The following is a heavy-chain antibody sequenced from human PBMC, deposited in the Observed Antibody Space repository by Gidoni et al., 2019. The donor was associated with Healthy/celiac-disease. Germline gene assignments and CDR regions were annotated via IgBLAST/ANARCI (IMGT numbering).Heavy chain of an antibody. CDR1: GFTFSSYG. V-gene: IGHV3-33*01. CDR3: AREGGGSWTARRPVSRFDP. CDR2: IWYDGSNK. Sequence: QVQLVESGGGVVQPGRSLRLSCAASGFTFSSYGMPWVRQAPGKGLEWVAFIWYDGSNKYYADSVKGRFTISRDNSKNTLYLQMNSLRAEDTAVYYCAREGGGSWTARRPVSRFDPWGQGTLVTVSS. D-gene: IGHD2-15*01. J-gene: IGHJ5*02.